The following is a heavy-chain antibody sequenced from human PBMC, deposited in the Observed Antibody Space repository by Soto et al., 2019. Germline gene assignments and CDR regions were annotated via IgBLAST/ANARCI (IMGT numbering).Heavy chain of an antibody. Sequence: QVQLVQSGAEVKKPGSSVKVSCKTSGVSFNNNGIGWVRQAPGHGLEWMGGVSPPFRTSNYARKFQGRISITADASTGTVTMELRSLTSEDTAPYYCARVLYHGSGSDSPYGMDAWGQGTTVTVSS. D-gene: IGHD3-10*01. CDR1: GVSFNNNG. J-gene: IGHJ6*02. CDR3: ARVLYHGSGSDSPYGMDA. V-gene: IGHV1-69*01. CDR2: VSPPFRTS.